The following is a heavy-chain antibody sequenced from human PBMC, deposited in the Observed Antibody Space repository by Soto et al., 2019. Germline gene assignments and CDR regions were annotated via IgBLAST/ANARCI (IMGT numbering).Heavy chain of an antibody. CDR1: GFTFSSYG. D-gene: IGHD6-13*01. J-gene: IGHJ4*02. CDR2: IWHDGSNK. Sequence: QVQLVESGGGVVQPGRSLRLSCAASGFTFSSYGMHWVRQAPGKGLEWVAVIWHDGSNKYYADSVKGRFTTSRDNSKYTLYLQMNSLRAEDTAVYYCARDGLYRYCSSSLKPDYWGQGTLVTVSS. V-gene: IGHV3-33*01. CDR3: ARDGLYRYCSSSLKPDY.